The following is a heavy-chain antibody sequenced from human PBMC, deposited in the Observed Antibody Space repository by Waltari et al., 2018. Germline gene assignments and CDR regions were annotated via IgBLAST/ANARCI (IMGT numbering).Heavy chain of an antibody. V-gene: IGHV3-23*01. CDR3: AKGLDLFDS. CDR1: GFNFSSYA. Sequence: EVQLLESGGGLVQPGGSLELSGTASGFNFSSYAISWVRQSPERGLEWVSGISATGVSTYYADSVKGRFTISRDNSKTTLYLQMNSLRAEDTAVYYCAKGLDLFDSWGQGTLVTVSS. D-gene: IGHD6-19*01. CDR2: ISATGVST. J-gene: IGHJ4*02.